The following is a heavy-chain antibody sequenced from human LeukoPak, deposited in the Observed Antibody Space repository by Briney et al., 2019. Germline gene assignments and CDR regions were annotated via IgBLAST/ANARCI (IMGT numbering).Heavy chain of an antibody. CDR1: GGSISNYY. V-gene: IGHV4-59*08. CDR2: IYYSGST. D-gene: IGHD3-9*01. J-gene: IGHJ3*02. CDR3: ARHVLRYFDWLSNDAFDI. Sequence: PSETLSLTCTVSGGSISNYYWSWIRQPPGKGLEWIGYIYYSGSTNYNPSLKSRVTISVDTSKNQFSLKLSSVTAADTAVYYCARHVLRYFDWLSNDAFDIWGQGTMVTVSS.